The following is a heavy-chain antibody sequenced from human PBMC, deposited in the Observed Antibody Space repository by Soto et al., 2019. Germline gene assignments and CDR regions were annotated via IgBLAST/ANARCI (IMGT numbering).Heavy chain of an antibody. CDR2: INTDRGTI. CDR1: GFFFRRYW. D-gene: IGHD2-21*01. J-gene: IGHJ4*02. V-gene: IGHV3-74*01. Sequence: EVQLVESGGGVAQRGGSLRRSCAGTGFFFRRYWMQWVRQTPGKGLVWVSRINTDRGTITYADSVRDRFTISRENAKNTLYLQIDSLEVNDTAVYYCAIEGASSGECYPDYWGRGTLVTVSS. CDR3: AIEGASSGECYPDY.